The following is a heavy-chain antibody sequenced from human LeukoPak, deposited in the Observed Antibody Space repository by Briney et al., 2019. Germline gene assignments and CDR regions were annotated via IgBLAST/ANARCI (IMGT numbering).Heavy chain of an antibody. CDR2: INHSGST. J-gene: IGHJ6*02. CDR1: GGSFSGYY. CDR3: ARRLFRRYCTNGVCHPRKDYYGMDV. Sequence: SETLSLTCAVYGGSFSGYYWSWIRQPPGKGLEWIGEINHSGSTNYNPSLKSRVTISVDTSKNQFSLKLSSVTAADTAVYYCARRLFRRYCTNGVCHPRKDYYGMDVWGQGTTVTVSS. D-gene: IGHD2-8*01. V-gene: IGHV4-34*01.